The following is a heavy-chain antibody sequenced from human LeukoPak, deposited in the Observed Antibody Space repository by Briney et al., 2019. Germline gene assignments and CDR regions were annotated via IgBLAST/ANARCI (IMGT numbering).Heavy chain of an antibody. J-gene: IGHJ4*02. V-gene: IGHV3-66*01. CDR2: IYSGGST. D-gene: IGHD3-9*01. CDR1: GFTVSSNY. CDR3: AKTDYDILTGYWEYFDY. Sequence: PGGSLRLSCAASGFTVSSNYMSWVRQAPGKGLEWVSVIYSGGSTYYADSVKGRFTISRDNSKNTLYLQMNSLRAEDTAVYYCAKTDYDILTGYWEYFDYWGQGTLVTVSS.